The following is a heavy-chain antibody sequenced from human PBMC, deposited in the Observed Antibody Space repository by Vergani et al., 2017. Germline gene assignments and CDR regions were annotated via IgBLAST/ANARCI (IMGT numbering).Heavy chain of an antibody. CDR3: ARGAGQWLAPRCYYGMDV. J-gene: IGHJ6*02. D-gene: IGHD6-19*01. CDR2: INHSGST. V-gene: IGHV4-34*01. CDR1: GGSFSGYY. Sequence: QVQLQQWGAGLLKPSETLSLTCAVYGGSFSGYYWSWIRQPPGKGLEWIGEINHSGSTNYNPSLKSRVTISVDTSKNQFSLKLSSVTAADTAVYYCARGAGQWLAPRCYYGMDVWGQGTTVTVSS.